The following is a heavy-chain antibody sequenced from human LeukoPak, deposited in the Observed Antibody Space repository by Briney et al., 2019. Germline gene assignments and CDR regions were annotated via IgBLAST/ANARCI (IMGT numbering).Heavy chain of an antibody. CDR2: ISGSGGST. V-gene: IGHV3-23*01. CDR3: AREMGEYSSGWFPFDY. CDR1: GFTFSTYA. J-gene: IGHJ4*02. D-gene: IGHD6-19*01. Sequence: GGSLRLSCAASGFTFSTYAMSWVRQAPGKGLEWVSTISGSGGSTYYADSVKGRFTISRDNAKNTLYLQMNSLRAEDTAVYYCAREMGEYSSGWFPFDYWGQGTLVTVSS.